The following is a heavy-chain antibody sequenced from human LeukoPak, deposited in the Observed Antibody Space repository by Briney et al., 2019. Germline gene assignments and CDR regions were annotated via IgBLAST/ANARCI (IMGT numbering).Heavy chain of an antibody. D-gene: IGHD4-17*01. J-gene: IGHJ4*02. Sequence: ASVKVSCKSSGDTFSSYAISWVRQGPGQGLAWMGGIIPIFGTANYAQKFQGRVTITTDESTSTAYMELSSLRSEDTAVYYCARSTTVPFFDYWGQGTLVTVSS. CDR2: IIPIFGTA. CDR1: GDTFSSYA. CDR3: ARSTTVPFFDY. V-gene: IGHV1-69*05.